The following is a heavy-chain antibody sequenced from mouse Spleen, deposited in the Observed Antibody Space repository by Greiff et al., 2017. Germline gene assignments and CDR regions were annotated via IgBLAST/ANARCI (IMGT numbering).Heavy chain of an antibody. CDR3: ASLYYYGSPFAY. V-gene: IGHV2-2*01. J-gene: IGHJ3*01. Sequence: QVQLQQSGPGLVQPSQSLSITCTVSGFSLTSYGVHWVRQSPGKGLEWLGVIWSGGSTDYNAAFISRLSISKDNSKSQVFFKMNSLQADDTAIYYCASLYYYGSPFAYWGQGTLVTVSA. D-gene: IGHD1-1*01. CDR2: IWSGGST. CDR1: GFSLTSYG.